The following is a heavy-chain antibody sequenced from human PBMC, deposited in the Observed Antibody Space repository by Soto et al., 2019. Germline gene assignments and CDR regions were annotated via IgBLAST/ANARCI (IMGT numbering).Heavy chain of an antibody. CDR2: IIPIFGTA. CDR1: GGTFSSYA. V-gene: IGHV1-69*06. D-gene: IGHD3-22*01. J-gene: IGHJ5*02. CDR3: ARDWGTYYYDSSGYPNWFDP. Sequence: SVKVSCKASGGTFSSYAISWVRQAPGQGLEWMGGIIPIFGTANYAQKFQGRVTITADKSTSTAYMELSSLRSEDTAVYYCARDWGTYYYDSSGYPNWFDPWGQGTLVTVSS.